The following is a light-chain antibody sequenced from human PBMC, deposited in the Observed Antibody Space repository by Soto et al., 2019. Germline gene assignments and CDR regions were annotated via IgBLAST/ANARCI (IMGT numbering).Light chain of an antibody. CDR3: TSYTSSDTWV. CDR2: AVS. CDR1: SNDVGGYNY. Sequence: QSVLTQPASVSGSPGQSITISCTGTSNDVGGYNYVSWYQQHPGKAPKLLIYAVSDRPSGVSSRFSGSKSGNAASLTISGLQAEDEGDYYCTSYTSSDTWVFGGGTKVTVL. V-gene: IGLV2-14*03. J-gene: IGLJ3*02.